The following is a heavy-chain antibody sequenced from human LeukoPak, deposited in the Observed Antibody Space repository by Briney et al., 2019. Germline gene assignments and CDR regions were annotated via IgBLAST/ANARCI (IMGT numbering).Heavy chain of an antibody. CDR1: GGTFSSYA. D-gene: IGHD2-15*01. V-gene: IGHV1-69*13. J-gene: IGHJ4*02. CDR3: AREEGYCSGGSCYSPDLGLDY. CDR2: IIPIFGTA. Sequence: ASVKVSCKASGGTFSSYAISWVRQAPGQGLEWMGGIIPIFGTANYAQKFQGRVTITADESTSTVYMELGSLRSEDTAVYYCAREEGYCSGGSCYSPDLGLDYWGQGTLVTVSS.